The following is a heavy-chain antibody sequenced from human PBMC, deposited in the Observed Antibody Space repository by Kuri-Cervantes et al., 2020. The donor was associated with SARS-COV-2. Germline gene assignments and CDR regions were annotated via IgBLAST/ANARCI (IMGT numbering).Heavy chain of an antibody. V-gene: IGHV1-69*13. CDR1: GGTFTTYA. Sequence: SVKVSCKASGGTFTTYAISWVRQAPGQGLEWVGGSIPVVGTPNYARNFQGRVTITADESTSTAYMELSSLRSDDTAVYYCARSTPFRRLVVISQGGAFDIWGQGTMVTVSS. D-gene: IGHD3-22*01. J-gene: IGHJ3*02. CDR2: SIPVVGTP. CDR3: ARSTPFRRLVVISQGGAFDI.